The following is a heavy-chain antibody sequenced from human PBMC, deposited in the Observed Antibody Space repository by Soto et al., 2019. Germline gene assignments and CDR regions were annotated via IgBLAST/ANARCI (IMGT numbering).Heavy chain of an antibody. D-gene: IGHD1-1*01. Sequence: EVQLVESGGGLFQPGGSLTLSCAASGFTFSTYWMHWVRQVPGKGPEWVSRMSSDGRSTAYADSVRGRFIIYRDNAKNTLYLQMNSLRVDDTAVYYCARGTVRDHDFGDHWGLGTLVAVSS. CDR1: GFTFSTYW. CDR3: ARGTVRDHDFGDH. J-gene: IGHJ5*02. CDR2: MSSDGRST. V-gene: IGHV3-74*01.